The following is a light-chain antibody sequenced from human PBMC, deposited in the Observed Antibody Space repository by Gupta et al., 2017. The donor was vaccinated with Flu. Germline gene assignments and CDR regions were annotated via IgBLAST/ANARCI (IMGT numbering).Light chain of an antibody. CDR2: LGS. J-gene: IGKJ3*01. CDR1: QSLLHSNGYNY. Sequence: IVVPQSPLSLPVTPGEPASISCRSSQSLLHSNGYNYLDWYLQKPGQSPQLLIYLGSNRASGVPDRFSGSGSGTDFTLKISRVEAEDVGVYYCMQALQTIFTFGPGTKVDIK. CDR3: MQALQTIFT. V-gene: IGKV2-28*01.